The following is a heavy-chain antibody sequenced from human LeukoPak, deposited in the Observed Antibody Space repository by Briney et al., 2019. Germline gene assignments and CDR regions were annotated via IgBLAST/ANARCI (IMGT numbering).Heavy chain of an antibody. Sequence: PSETLSLTCTVSGGSVSSGSYYWSWIRQPPGKGLEWMGYIYHSGTTNYNPSLRSRVTISVDTSKNQFSLKLSSVTAADTAVYYCATMKAVRVNDFWSGYPDYWGQGTLVTVSS. D-gene: IGHD3-3*01. J-gene: IGHJ4*02. CDR1: GGSVSSGSYY. V-gene: IGHV4-61*01. CDR2: IYHSGTT. CDR3: ATMKAVRVNDFWSGYPDY.